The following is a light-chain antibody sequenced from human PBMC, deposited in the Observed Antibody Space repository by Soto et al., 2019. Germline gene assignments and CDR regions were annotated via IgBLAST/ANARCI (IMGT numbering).Light chain of an antibody. J-gene: IGLJ1*01. V-gene: IGLV2-14*01. Sequence: QSALTQPASVSGSPGQAITISCTGTSSDVGGYNYVSSYQQHPGKAPKLMIYEVSNRPSGVSNRFSGPKSGNTAALTISGLQAEDEADYYCSSYKSSSTLDVFGTGTKVTVL. CDR1: SSDVGGYNY. CDR2: EVS. CDR3: SSYKSSSTLDV.